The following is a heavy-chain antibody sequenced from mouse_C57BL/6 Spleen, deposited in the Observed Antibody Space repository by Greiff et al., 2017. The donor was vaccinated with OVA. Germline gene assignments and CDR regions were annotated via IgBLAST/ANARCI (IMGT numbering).Heavy chain of an antibody. V-gene: IGHV1-59*01. J-gene: IGHJ2*01. CDR3: ARGGTAQATFDY. Sequence: VQLQQPGAELVRPGTSVKLSCKASGYTFTSYWMHWVKQRPGQGLEWIGVIDPSDSYTNYNQKFKGKATLTVDPSSSTAYMQRSSLTSEDSAVDDCARGGTAQATFDYWGQGTTLTVSS. CDR1: GYTFTSYW. CDR2: IDPSDSYT. D-gene: IGHD3-2*02.